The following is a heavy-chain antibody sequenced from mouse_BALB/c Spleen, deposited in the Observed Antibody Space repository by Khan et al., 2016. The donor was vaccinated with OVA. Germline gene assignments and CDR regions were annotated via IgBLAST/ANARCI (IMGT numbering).Heavy chain of an antibody. CDR2: ISSGGDYT. CDR3: EDHLTGSIEY. J-gene: IGHJ3*01. CDR1: GFTFSSYS. Sequence: EVELVESGGDLVKPGGSLKLSCAASGFTFSSYSMSWVRQTPDKRLEWVASISSGGDYTYYPDSVKGRFTISRDNAKNTLYLQMRDLKSEDTAMYYYEDHLTGSIEYWGQGTLVTVSA. V-gene: IGHV5-6*01.